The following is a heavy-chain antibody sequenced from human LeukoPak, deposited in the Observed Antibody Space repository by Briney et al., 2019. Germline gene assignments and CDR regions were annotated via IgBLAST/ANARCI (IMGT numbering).Heavy chain of an antibody. CDR3: ARRLTQYDCFDP. Sequence: SQTLSLTCAISGDSVSSNSVTWNWIRQSPSRGLEWLGRTYYRSTWYNDYAVSVRGRITVNPDTSQNQFSLHLNSVTPEDTAVYYCARRLTQYDCFDPWGQGILVTVSS. V-gene: IGHV6-1*01. D-gene: IGHD2-2*01. CDR2: TYYRSTWYN. J-gene: IGHJ5*02. CDR1: GDSVSSNSVT.